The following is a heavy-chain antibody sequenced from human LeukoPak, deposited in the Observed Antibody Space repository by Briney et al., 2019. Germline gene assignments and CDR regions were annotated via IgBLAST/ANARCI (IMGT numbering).Heavy chain of an antibody. CDR3: ARVAYSSSWYDRGYYYMDV. CDR2: IYYTGST. D-gene: IGHD6-13*01. V-gene: IGHV4-59*01. J-gene: IGHJ6*03. CDR1: GGSISSYY. Sequence: SETLSLTCTVSGGSISSYYWSWIRQPPGKGLEWIGYIYYTGSTNYNPSLKSRVTISVDTSKNQFSLKLSSVTAADTAVYYCARVAYSSSWYDRGYYYMDVWGKGTTVTISS.